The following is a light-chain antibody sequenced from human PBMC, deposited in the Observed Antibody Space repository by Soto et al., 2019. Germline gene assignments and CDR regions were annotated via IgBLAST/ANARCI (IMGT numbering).Light chain of an antibody. CDR2: GNG. Sequence: SVLTQPPSVSGAPGQRVTISCTGSSSXIGAGYDVHWYQQLPGTAPKLLIFGNGNRPSGVPDRFSGSKSDTSASLAITGLQAEDEADYYCQTYDRSLSVLFVFGTGTKVTVL. J-gene: IGLJ1*01. CDR1: SSXIGAGYD. CDR3: QTYDRSLSVLFV. V-gene: IGLV1-40*01.